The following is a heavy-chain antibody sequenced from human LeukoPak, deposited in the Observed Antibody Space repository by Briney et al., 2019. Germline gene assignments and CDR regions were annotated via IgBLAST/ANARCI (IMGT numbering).Heavy chain of an antibody. CDR1: GFTFSTFA. Sequence: GGSLRLSCAASGFTFSTFAMSWVRQAPGKGLEWVSAISGSGGGTYYADSVKGRLTISRDNSKNTLYLQMSSLRAEDTAVYYCAKAFSAYENWPPNWFDPWGQGTLVTASS. J-gene: IGHJ5*02. CDR2: ISGSGGGT. V-gene: IGHV3-23*01. D-gene: IGHD5-12*01. CDR3: AKAFSAYENWPPNWFDP.